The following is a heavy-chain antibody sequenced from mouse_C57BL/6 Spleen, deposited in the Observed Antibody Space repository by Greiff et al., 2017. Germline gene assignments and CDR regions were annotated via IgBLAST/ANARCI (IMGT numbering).Heavy chain of an antibody. V-gene: IGHV1-81*01. Sequence: VQLQQPGAELARPGASVKLSCKASGYTFTSYGISWVKQRTGQGLEWIGESYPRSGNTYYNEKFKGKATLTADKSSSTAYMELRSLTSEDSAVYFCASGITTVVAGFDYWGQGTTLTVSS. CDR2: SYPRSGNT. CDR1: GYTFTSYG. CDR3: ASGITTVVAGFDY. J-gene: IGHJ2*01. D-gene: IGHD1-1*01.